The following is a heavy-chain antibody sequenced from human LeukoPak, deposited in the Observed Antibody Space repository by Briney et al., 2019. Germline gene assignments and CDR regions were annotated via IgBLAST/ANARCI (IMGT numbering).Heavy chain of an antibody. V-gene: IGHV3-74*01. Sequence: PGGSLRLSCAASGFTFSSYWMHWVRHAPGKRLVWVSRINTDGSSTSYADSVKGRFTISRDNAKNTLYLQMNSLRAEDTAVYYCARDVAFGVVIYFDYWGQGTLVTVSS. CDR3: ARDVAFGVVIYFDY. J-gene: IGHJ4*02. D-gene: IGHD3-3*01. CDR1: GFTFSSYW. CDR2: INTDGSST.